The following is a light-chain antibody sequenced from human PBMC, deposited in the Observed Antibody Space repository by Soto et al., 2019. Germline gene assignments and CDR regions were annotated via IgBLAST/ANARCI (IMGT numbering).Light chain of an antibody. V-gene: IGLV1-40*01. CDR3: QYYDDTLSGSV. CDR1: GSNIGSGYD. CDR2: ANN. J-gene: IGLJ1*01. Sequence: QSVLTQPPSVSGAPGQRVTISCTGSGSNIGSGYDVHWYQELPGTAPKLLIYANNNRPSGVPDRFSGSKSGTSASLTITALQAEDEADYYCQYYDDTLSGSVFGTGTKVTVL.